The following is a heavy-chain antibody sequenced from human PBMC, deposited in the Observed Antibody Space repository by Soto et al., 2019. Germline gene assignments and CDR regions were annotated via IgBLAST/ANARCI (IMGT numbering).Heavy chain of an antibody. Sequence: LRLSCVASGFTFTTYWMSWVRQAPGKGLQWVANIRQDGGAQYYVDSVKGRFTISRDNAKNSVYLQMDSLRVEDTAVYYCVRGGHGSGSYLGSSWGQGILVTVSS. CDR3: VRGGHGSGSYLGSS. D-gene: IGHD3-10*01. CDR1: GFTFTTYW. V-gene: IGHV3-7*03. CDR2: IRQDGGAQ. J-gene: IGHJ5*02.